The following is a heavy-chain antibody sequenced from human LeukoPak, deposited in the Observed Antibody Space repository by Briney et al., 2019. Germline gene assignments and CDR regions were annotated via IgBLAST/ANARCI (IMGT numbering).Heavy chain of an antibody. D-gene: IGHD7-27*01. Sequence: ASVKVSCKASGYTFTGYYMHWVRQAPGQGLEWMGWINPNSGGTNYAQKFQGRVTMTRDTSISTAYMELSRLRSDDTAVYYCARLRLSWRTGVPTDHWGQGTLVTVSS. CDR3: ARLRLSWRTGVPTDH. CDR1: GYTFTGYY. CDR2: INPNSGGT. V-gene: IGHV1-2*02. J-gene: IGHJ4*02.